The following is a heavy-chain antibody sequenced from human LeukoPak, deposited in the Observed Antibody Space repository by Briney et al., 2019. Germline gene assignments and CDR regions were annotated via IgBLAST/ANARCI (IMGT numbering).Heavy chain of an antibody. CDR1: GGSISSSSYY. CDR2: IYYSGST. CDR3: ARASGDSIYPYYFDY. J-gene: IGHJ4*02. V-gene: IGHV4-39*07. D-gene: IGHD4-17*01. Sequence: SETLSLTCTVSGGSISSSSYYWGWIRQPAGKGLEWIGSIYYSGSTYYNPSLKSRATISVDTSKNQFSLKLSSVTAADTAVYYCARASGDSIYPYYFDYWGQGTLVTVSS.